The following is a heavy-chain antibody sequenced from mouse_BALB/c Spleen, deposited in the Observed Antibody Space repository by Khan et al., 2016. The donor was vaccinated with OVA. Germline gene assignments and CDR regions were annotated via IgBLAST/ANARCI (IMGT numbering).Heavy chain of an antibody. V-gene: IGHV5-17*02. CDR2: ISSGSSTI. CDR1: GFTFSNFG. CDR3: ARSGGNFHWYFDV. Sequence: EVELVESGGGLVQPGGSRKLSCAASGFTFSNFGMHWVRQAPKKGLAWVAYISSGSSTIYYVDTVTGRFTISRANHKNTLFLQMTSLRSEDTAIYYCARSGGNFHWYFDVWGAGTSVTVSS. D-gene: IGHD2-1*01. J-gene: IGHJ1*01.